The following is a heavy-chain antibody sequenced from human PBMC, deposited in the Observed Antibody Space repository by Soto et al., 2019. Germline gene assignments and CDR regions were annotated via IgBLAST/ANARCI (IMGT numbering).Heavy chain of an antibody. CDR1: GGSISSYY. CDR2: IYYSGST. D-gene: IGHD3-10*01. Sequence: PSETLSLACTVSGGSISSYYWSWIRQPPGKGLEWIGYIYYSGSTNYNPSLKSRVTISVDTSKCQFSLKLSSVTAADTAVYYCARAALMVRGTTRYYFDYWGQGTLVTVSS. V-gene: IGHV4-59*12. CDR3: ARAALMVRGTTRYYFDY. J-gene: IGHJ4*02.